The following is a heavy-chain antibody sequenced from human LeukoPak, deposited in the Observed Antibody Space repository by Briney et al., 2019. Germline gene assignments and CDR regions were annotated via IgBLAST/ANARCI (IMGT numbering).Heavy chain of an antibody. CDR3: ARDTGIAVAGFDY. D-gene: IGHD6-19*01. CDR2: IYHSGRT. V-gene: IGHV4-4*02. CDR1: GTSVNTSTW. Sequence: SETLSLTCAVSGTSVNTSTWWSWVRQPPGKGLEWIGEIYHSGRTLYNPSLKSRVTVSLDKSKNQFSLKLASVSAADTAVYYCARDTGIAVAGFDYWGQGTLVTVSS. J-gene: IGHJ4*02.